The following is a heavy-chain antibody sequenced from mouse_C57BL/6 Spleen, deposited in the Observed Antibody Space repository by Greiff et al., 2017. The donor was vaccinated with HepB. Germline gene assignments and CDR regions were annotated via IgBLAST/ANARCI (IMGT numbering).Heavy chain of an antibody. Sequence: EVHLVESEGGLVQPGSSMKLSCTASGFTFSDYYMAWVRQVPEKGLEWVANINYDGSSTYYLDSLKSRFIISRDNAKNILYLQMSSLKSEDTATYYCARVEMGFYFDYWGQGTTLTVSS. CDR2: INYDGSST. V-gene: IGHV5-16*01. D-gene: IGHD2-3*01. CDR3: ARVEMGFYFDY. CDR1: GFTFSDYY. J-gene: IGHJ2*01.